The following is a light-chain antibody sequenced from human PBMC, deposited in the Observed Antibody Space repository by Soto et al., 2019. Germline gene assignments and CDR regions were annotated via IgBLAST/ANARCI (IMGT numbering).Light chain of an antibody. CDR2: AVS. J-gene: IGLJ2*01. Sequence: QSALTQPASVSGSPGQSITISCTGTSSDVGGYNYVSWYQQHPGKAPKLIIYAVSNRPSGVSSRFSGSKSGNTASLTISGLQADDEAHYYCSSRSSYTTGSFVVFGGGTQLTVL. V-gene: IGLV2-14*01. CDR1: SSDVGGYNY. CDR3: SSRSSYTTGSFVV.